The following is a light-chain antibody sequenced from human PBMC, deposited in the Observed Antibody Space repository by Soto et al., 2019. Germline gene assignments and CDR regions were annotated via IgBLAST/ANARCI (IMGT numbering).Light chain of an antibody. CDR2: DAS. V-gene: IGKV1-33*01. CDR3: QQYESLPLT. CDR1: QDINKN. Sequence: DIQMTQSPSSLSASVGDRVTITCQASQDINKNLIWYQQKPGKAPKLLIYDASDLETGVPSRFSGSDSGTGFTFTISSLQPEDFAKYYCQQYESLPLTFGQGTRLEIK. J-gene: IGKJ5*01.